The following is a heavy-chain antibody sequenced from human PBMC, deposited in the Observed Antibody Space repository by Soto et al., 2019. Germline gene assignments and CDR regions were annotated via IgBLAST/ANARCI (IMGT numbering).Heavy chain of an antibody. CDR2: MNSKNDGGTI. V-gene: IGHV3-15*01. J-gene: IGHJ4*02. CDR1: GFTFSDAW. CDR3: TTGGGF. Sequence: EVQLVESVGGLVKPGGSLRLACAASGFTFSDAWMSWVHQSPGKGRECVGRMNSKNDGGTIEFAAPVKGRFTLSRDDSNNTLYVEMNSLNTVDTAVYYCTTGGGFGGQATLATGSS. D-gene: IGHD3-16*01.